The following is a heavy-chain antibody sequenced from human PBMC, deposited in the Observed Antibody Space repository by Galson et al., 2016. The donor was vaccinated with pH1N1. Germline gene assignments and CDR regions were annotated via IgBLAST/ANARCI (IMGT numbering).Heavy chain of an antibody. CDR2: ISSSYGNI. CDR1: GFTFSSYA. Sequence: SLRLSCAASGFTFSSYAMTWVRQAPGKGLQWVSTISSSYGNIFYADSVRGRFTISRDNSKDTLYLQLNSLRAEDTALYYCAGYCSGGSCSGSYYYFDTWGQGTLVTVSS. J-gene: IGHJ4*02. V-gene: IGHV3-23*01. CDR3: AGYCSGGSCSGSYYYFDT. D-gene: IGHD2-15*01.